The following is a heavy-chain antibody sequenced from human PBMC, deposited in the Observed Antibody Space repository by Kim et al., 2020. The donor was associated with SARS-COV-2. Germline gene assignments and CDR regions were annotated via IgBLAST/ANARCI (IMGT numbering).Heavy chain of an antibody. CDR2: IKEDGTER. CDR1: GFTFSTSS. CDR3: ARLSWGMDV. D-gene: IGHD3-10*01. J-gene: IGHJ6*02. V-gene: IGHV3-7*01. Sequence: GGSLRLSCVASGFTFSTSSMSWVRQAPGKGLECVANIKEDGTERYNVDSVKGRFTISRDNAKNSLYLQMNSLRAEDTAVYYCARLSWGMDVWGQGTTVTVSS.